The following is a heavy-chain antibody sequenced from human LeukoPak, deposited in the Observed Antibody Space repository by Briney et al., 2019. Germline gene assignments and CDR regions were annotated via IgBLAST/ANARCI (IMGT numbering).Heavy chain of an antibody. Sequence: RASVKVSCKASGGTFSSYAISWVRQAPGQGLEWMGGFIPIFGTANYAQKFQGRVTITADESTSTAYMELSSLRSEDTAVYYCARAVLEWLWVWFDPWGQGTLVTVSS. J-gene: IGHJ5*02. CDR3: ARAVLEWLWVWFDP. D-gene: IGHD3-3*01. CDR2: FIPIFGTA. V-gene: IGHV1-69*13. CDR1: GGTFSSYA.